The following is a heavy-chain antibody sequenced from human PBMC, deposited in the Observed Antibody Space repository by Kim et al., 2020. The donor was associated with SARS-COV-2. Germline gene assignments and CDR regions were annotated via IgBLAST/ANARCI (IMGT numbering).Heavy chain of an antibody. CDR2: INHSGST. V-gene: IGHV4-34*01. CDR1: GGSFSGYY. Sequence: SETLSLTCAVYGGSFSGYYWSWIRQPPGKGLEWIGEINHSGSTNYNPSLKSRVTISVDTSKNQFSLKLSSVTAADTAVYYCARGGPPRGGRRYGDLDYWGQGTLVTVSS. CDR3: ARGGPPRGGRRYGDLDY. D-gene: IGHD4-17*01. J-gene: IGHJ4*02.